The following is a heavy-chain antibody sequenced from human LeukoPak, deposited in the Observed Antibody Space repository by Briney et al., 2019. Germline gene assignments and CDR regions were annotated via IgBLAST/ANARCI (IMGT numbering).Heavy chain of an antibody. Sequence: SETLSLTCTVSGGSISSYYWSWIRQPPGKGLEWIGRIYTSGSTNYNPSLKSRVTMSVDTSKNQFSLKLSSVTAADTAVYYCARDNYYDSSGYYYTALNWFDPWGQGTLVTVSS. D-gene: IGHD3-22*01. CDR2: IYTSGST. CDR3: ARDNYYDSSGYYYTALNWFDP. CDR1: GGSISSYY. J-gene: IGHJ5*02. V-gene: IGHV4-4*07.